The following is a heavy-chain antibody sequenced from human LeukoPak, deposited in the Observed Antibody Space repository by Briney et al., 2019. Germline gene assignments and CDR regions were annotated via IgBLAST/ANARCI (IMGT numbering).Heavy chain of an antibody. Sequence: PSETLSLTCTVSGGSISSSSYYWGWIRQPPGKGLEWIGSIYYSGSTYYNPSLKSRVTISVDTSKNQFSLKLSSVTAADTAVYYCARVLRGSGKVYYYYTDVWGRGTTVTVSS. CDR1: GGSISSSSYY. J-gene: IGHJ6*03. CDR2: IYYSGST. D-gene: IGHD3-10*01. CDR3: ARVLRGSGKVYYYYTDV. V-gene: IGHV4-39*07.